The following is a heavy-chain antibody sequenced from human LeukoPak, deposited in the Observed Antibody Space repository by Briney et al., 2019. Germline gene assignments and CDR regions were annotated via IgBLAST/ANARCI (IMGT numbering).Heavy chain of an antibody. CDR2: ISYTGNT. V-gene: IGHV4-39*01. CDR1: GASINSTNFY. D-gene: IGHD3-10*01. CDR3: ARQGTMTRGGYWLDP. J-gene: IGHJ5*02. Sequence: SETLSLTCSVSGASINSTNFYWSWIRQPPGKGLESIVSISYTGNTYSNPSLNSRVTMSVDTSKNQFSLKLSSVTAADTAVYYCARQGTMTRGGYWLDPWGRGTLVTVSS.